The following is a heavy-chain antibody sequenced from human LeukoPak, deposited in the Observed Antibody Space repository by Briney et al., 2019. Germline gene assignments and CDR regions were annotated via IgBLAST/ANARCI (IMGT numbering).Heavy chain of an antibody. CDR3: ARVSGVIAAAGTIDY. V-gene: IGHV3-7*01. CDR1: GFTFSSYW. J-gene: IGHJ4*02. Sequence: GGSLRLSCAASGFTFSSYWMSWVRQAPGKGLEWVANIKQDGSEKYYVDSVKGRFTISRDNAKNSLYLQMNSLRAEDTAVYYCARVSGVIAAAGTIDYWGQGTLVTVSS. CDR2: IKQDGSEK. D-gene: IGHD6-13*01.